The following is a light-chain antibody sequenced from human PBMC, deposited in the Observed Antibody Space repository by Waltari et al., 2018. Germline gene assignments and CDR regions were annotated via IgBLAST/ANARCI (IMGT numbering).Light chain of an antibody. V-gene: IGKV3-11*01. CDR2: DGS. Sequence: EIVLTQSPATLSLSPGERATLSCRASQSVNSYLAWYQQKPGQAPRLLIYDGSRRASGIPARFSGSGSGTDFTLTIGSLQPEDFATYYCQQSNSTPLTFGGGTKVEIK. CDR1: QSVNSY. CDR3: QQSNSTPLT. J-gene: IGKJ4*01.